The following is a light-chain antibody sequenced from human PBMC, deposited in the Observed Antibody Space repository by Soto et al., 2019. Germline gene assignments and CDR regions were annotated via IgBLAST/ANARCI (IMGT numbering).Light chain of an antibody. CDR1: QSVSSY. J-gene: IGKJ4*01. V-gene: IGKV3-11*01. CDR3: QQRSNWPSVLT. CDR2: DAS. Sequence: EIVLTQSPATLSLSPGERATLSCRASQSVSSYLAWYQQKPGQGPRLLIYDASNRATGIPARFSGSGAGTDFTLTISSLEPEDFAVYYCQQRSNWPSVLTVGGGTKVEIK.